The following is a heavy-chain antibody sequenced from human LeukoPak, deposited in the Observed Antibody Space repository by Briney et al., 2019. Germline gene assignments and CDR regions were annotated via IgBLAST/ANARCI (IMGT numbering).Heavy chain of an antibody. V-gene: IGHV3-30-3*01. D-gene: IGHD6-13*01. CDR1: GFTFSSYA. CDR2: ISYGGSNK. CDR3: ARRLAADYYYYYGMDV. Sequence: GGSLRLSCAASGFTFSSYAMHWVRQAPGKGLEWVAVISYGGSNKYYADSVKGRFTISRDNSKNTLYLQMNSLRAEDTAVYYCARRLAADYYYYYGMDVWGQGTTVTVSS. J-gene: IGHJ6*02.